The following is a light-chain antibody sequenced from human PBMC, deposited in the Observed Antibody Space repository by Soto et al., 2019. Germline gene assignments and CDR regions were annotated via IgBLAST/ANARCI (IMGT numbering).Light chain of an antibody. CDR1: SSNIGAGYY. Sequence: QSVLTQPPSVSGAPGQRVTISCTGSSSNIGAGYYVHWYQQLPGTAPKLLIYGNSNRPSGVPDRFSGSKSGNSASLAITGLQAEDEADYYCQSYDSSLRVFGGGTKLTVL. J-gene: IGLJ3*02. V-gene: IGLV1-40*01. CDR3: QSYDSSLRV. CDR2: GNS.